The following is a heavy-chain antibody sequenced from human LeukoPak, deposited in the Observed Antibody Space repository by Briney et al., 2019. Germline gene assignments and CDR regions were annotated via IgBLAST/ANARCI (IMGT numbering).Heavy chain of an antibody. J-gene: IGHJ4*02. D-gene: IGHD4-23*01. CDR3: ARMGENGGYTTTFDY. V-gene: IGHV4-39*01. Sequence: PSETLFLTCTVSGGSISSSSYYWGWIRQPPGKGLEWIGSINYSGSTYYNPSLKSRVTISVDTSKNQFSLKLSSVTAADTAVYYCARMGENGGYTTTFDYWGQGTLVTVSS. CDR2: INYSGST. CDR1: GGSISSSSYY.